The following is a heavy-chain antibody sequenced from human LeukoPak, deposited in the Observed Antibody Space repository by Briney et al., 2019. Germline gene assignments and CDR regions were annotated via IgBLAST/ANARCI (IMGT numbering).Heavy chain of an antibody. D-gene: IGHD3-10*01. CDR1: GFTFSVYY. CDR2: SRNKENRYST. CDR3: VREYYGGYDY. J-gene: IGHJ4*02. V-gene: IGHV3-72*01. Sequence: GGSLRLSCAPSGFTFSVYYMAWARQAPGKGREWVGLSRNKENRYSTEYAASVKGGITISRDESQNLLHLQMRSLKSDDTAVYYCVREYYGGYDYWGQGTLVTVSS.